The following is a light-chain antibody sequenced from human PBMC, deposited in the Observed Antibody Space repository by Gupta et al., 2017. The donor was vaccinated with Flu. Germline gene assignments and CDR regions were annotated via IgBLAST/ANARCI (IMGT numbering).Light chain of an antibody. V-gene: IGLV3-21*03. CDR3: QVWDTSSGHSWV. CDR2: DDS. Sequence: SYVLTQPPSLPVAPGKTPRIPGAGNNIDSKSVHWYQQRPGQAPVLVVYDDSDRPSGIPERFSGSNSGNTATLTVSGVEAGDEADYYCQVWDTSSGHSWVFGGGTKLTVL. J-gene: IGLJ3*02. CDR1: NIDSKS.